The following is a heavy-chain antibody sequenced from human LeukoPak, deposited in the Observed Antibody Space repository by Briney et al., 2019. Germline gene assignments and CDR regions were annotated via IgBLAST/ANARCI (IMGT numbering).Heavy chain of an antibody. Sequence: GGSLRLSCAASGFTFSSYNMNWVRQTPGKGLEWVSSVSSSSSFIYYADSVKGRFTISRDNAKNSLYLQMNSLRAEDTAVYYCARDVLIAADGVIRLDAFDIWGQGTVVTVSS. D-gene: IGHD6-13*01. CDR2: VSSSSSFI. CDR3: ARDVLIAADGVIRLDAFDI. J-gene: IGHJ3*02. CDR1: GFTFSSYN. V-gene: IGHV3-21*01.